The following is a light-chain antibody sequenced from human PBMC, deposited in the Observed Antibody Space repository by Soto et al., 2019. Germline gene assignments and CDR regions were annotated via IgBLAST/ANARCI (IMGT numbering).Light chain of an antibody. J-gene: IGKJ5*01. V-gene: IGKV1-39*01. CDR1: QSISNF. CDR2: AAS. Sequence: DIQMTQSPSSLSASVGDGVTITCRASQSISNFLNWYQQKPGKAPNLLIYAASSLQSGVPSRFSGSGSGTDFTLTISSLQPEDFATYYCQQSYNIPRTVGQVTRPEIK. CDR3: QQSYNIPRT.